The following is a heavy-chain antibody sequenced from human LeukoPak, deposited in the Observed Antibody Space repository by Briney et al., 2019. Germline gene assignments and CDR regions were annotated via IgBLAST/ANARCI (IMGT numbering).Heavy chain of an antibody. CDR1: GYSISSGYY. J-gene: IGHJ6*04. V-gene: IGHV4-38-2*02. CDR2: IYHSGST. CDR3: ARENGDYGQPYYSYGKDV. Sequence: SETLSLTCAVSGYSISSGYYWGWIRQPPGKGLQWIWSIYHSGSTYYNPSLKSRVTISVDTTKNQFSLTLRSVTAADTTEYYGARENGDYGQPYYSYGKDVWGKGTTVAVSS. D-gene: IGHD4-17*01.